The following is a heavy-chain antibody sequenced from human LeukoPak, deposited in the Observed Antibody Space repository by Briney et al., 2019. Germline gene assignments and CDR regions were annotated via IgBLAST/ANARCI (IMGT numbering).Heavy chain of an antibody. V-gene: IGHV1-69*06. CDR3: AREVGASGDAFDI. CDR2: IIPIFGTA. J-gene: IGHJ3*02. D-gene: IGHD1-26*01. CDR1: GGTFSSYA. Sequence: GASVKVSCKASGGTFSSYAISWVRQAPGQGLEWMGRIIPIFGTANYAQEFQGRVTITADKSTSTAYMELSSLRSEDTAVYYCAREVGASGDAFDIWGQGTMVTVSS.